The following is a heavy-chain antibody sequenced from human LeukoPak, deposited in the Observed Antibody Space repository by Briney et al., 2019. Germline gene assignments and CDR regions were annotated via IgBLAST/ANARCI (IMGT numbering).Heavy chain of an antibody. CDR3: ARERGSYHRLTQKPPYFDY. Sequence: ASVKVSCKASGYTFTGYYMHWVRQAPGQGLEWMGWINPNSGGTNYVQKLQGRVTMTTDTSTSTAYMELRSLRSDDTAVYYCARERGSYHRLTQKPPYFDYWGQGTLVTVSS. D-gene: IGHD1-26*01. V-gene: IGHV1-2*02. CDR1: GYTFTGYY. CDR2: INPNSGGT. J-gene: IGHJ4*02.